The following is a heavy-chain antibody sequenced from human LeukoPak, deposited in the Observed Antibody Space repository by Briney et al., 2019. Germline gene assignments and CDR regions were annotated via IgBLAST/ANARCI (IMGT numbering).Heavy chain of an antibody. CDR2: ISSTSSYI. D-gene: IGHD6-19*01. V-gene: IGHV3-21*01. CDR1: GFTFSTYS. CDR3: ARVGYSSGWYLDY. J-gene: IGHJ4*02. Sequence: GGSLRLSCAASGFTFSTYSMNWVRQAPGKGLEWVSSISSTSSYIYYADSVKGRFTISRDNAQKSLYLQMNSLRAEDTAVYYCARVGYSSGWYLDYWGQGTLVTVSS.